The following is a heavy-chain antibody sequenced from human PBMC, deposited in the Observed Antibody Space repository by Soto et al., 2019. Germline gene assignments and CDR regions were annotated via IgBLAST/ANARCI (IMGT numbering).Heavy chain of an antibody. V-gene: IGHV1-18*01. Sequence: ASVKVSCKASGYRFNRYGITWVRQAPGQGLEWVGWISLYAGRTNYAQKFQGRVTLTTDTSTSTAYMELRSLMSDDTAVYYCARDENYDIDDWGQGTLVTVSS. D-gene: IGHD3-9*01. J-gene: IGHJ4*02. CDR2: ISLYAGRT. CDR3: ARDENYDIDD. CDR1: GYRFNRYG.